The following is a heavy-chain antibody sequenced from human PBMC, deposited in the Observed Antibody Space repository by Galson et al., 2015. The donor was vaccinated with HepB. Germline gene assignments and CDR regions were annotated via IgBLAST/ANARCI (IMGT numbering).Heavy chain of an antibody. CDR2: ISSSSSCT. CDR3: ARAGDSDWYFDL. Sequence: SLRLSCAASGFTFSDYYMSWIRQAPGKGLEWVSYISSSSSCTNYADSVKGRFTISRDNAKNSLYLQMNSLRAEDTAVYYCARAGDSDWYFDLWGRGTLVTVSS. D-gene: IGHD2-21*02. V-gene: IGHV3-11*06. CDR1: GFTFSDYY. J-gene: IGHJ2*01.